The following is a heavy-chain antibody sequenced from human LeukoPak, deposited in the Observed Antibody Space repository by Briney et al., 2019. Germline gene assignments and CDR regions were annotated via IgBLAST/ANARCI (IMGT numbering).Heavy chain of an antibody. CDR1: GGSISSYY. V-gene: IGHV4-4*07. D-gene: IGHD2-2*01. CDR3: ARDALYCSSTSCYVKAVDY. J-gene: IGHJ4*02. Sequence: SETLSLTCTVSGGSISSYYWSWIRQPAGKGLEWIGRIYTSGSTNYNPSLKSRVTMSVDTSKNQFSLKLSSVTAADTAVYYCARDALYCSSTSCYVKAVDYWGQGTLVTVSS. CDR2: IYTSGST.